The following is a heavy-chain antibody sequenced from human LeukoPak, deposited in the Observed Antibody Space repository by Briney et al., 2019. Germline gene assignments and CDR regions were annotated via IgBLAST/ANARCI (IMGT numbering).Heavy chain of an antibody. CDR3: ARDHEIVVVPAAISNWFDP. Sequence: ASVKVSCKASGYTFTGYYMHWVRQAPGQGLEWMGWMNPNSGGTNYAQKFQGRVTMTRDTSISTAYMELSRLRSDDTAVYYCARDHEIVVVPAAISNWFDPWGQGTLVTVSS. V-gene: IGHV1-2*02. D-gene: IGHD2-2*01. CDR2: MNPNSGGT. CDR1: GYTFTGYY. J-gene: IGHJ5*02.